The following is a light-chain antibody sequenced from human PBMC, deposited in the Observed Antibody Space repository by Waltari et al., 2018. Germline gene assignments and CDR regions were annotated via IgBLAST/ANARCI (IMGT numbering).Light chain of an antibody. CDR1: QSLTKRY. Sequence: VLTQSPGTLSLSPGERATLSCRASQSLTKRYLAWYQQKPCQAPRLLISGASSRAAGIPDRFSGSGSGTDFTLTISRLEPEDFAVYYCQQYGSSVLYTFGQGTKLEIK. CDR3: QQYGSSVLYT. V-gene: IGKV3-20*01. J-gene: IGKJ2*01. CDR2: GAS.